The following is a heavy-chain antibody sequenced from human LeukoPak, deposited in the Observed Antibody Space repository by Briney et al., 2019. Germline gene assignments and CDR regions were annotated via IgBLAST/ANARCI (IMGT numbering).Heavy chain of an antibody. Sequence: PGGSLRLSCSASGFTFSSYAMHWVRQAPGKGLEYVSAISSNGGSTYYADSVKGRFTISRDNSKNTLYLQMSSLRAENTAVYYCVKGYCSSISCFGDYWGQGTLVTFS. CDR2: ISSNGGST. J-gene: IGHJ4*02. D-gene: IGHD2-2*01. CDR1: GFTFSSYA. V-gene: IGHV3-64D*09. CDR3: VKGYCSSISCFGDY.